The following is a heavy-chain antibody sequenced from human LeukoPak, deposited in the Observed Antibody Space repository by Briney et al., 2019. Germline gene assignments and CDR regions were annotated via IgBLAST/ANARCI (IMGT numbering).Heavy chain of an antibody. Sequence: GGSLRLSCAASGFTFSSYAMSWVRQAPGKGLEWVSAISGSGGSTYHADSVKGRFTISRDSSKNTLYLQMNSLRAEDTAVYYCAKDSAYYGSGSSGDYWGQGTLVTVSS. V-gene: IGHV3-23*01. CDR2: ISGSGGST. CDR1: GFTFSSYA. J-gene: IGHJ4*02. D-gene: IGHD3-10*01. CDR3: AKDSAYYGSGSSGDY.